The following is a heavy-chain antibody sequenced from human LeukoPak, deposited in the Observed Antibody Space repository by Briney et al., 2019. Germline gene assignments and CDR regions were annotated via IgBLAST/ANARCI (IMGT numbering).Heavy chain of an antibody. CDR3: AKSSPYYYDSGSYPDY. CDR1: GFTFSSYA. CDR2: ISYDGSNK. V-gene: IGHV3-30-3*02. J-gene: IGHJ4*02. Sequence: PGGSLRLSCAASGFTFSSYAMHWVRRAPGKGLEWVAVISYDGSNKYYADSVKGRFTISRDNSKNTLYLQMNSLRAEDTAVYYCAKSSPYYYDSGSYPDYWGQGTLVTVSS. D-gene: IGHD3-10*01.